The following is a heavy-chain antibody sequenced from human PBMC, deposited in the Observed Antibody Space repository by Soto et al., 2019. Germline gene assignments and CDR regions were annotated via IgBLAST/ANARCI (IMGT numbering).Heavy chain of an antibody. CDR2: IHYTGST. Sequence: QVQLQESGPGVLKPSEPLSLTCTVSGGSISNYYWSWIRQPPGKGLEWIGYIHYTGSTNYNPSLKSRVSLSVDTSTNHLSLHLSSVTAADTAVYYCARHLRVGAGIALDIWGQGTTVTVSS. D-gene: IGHD1-26*01. V-gene: IGHV4-59*08. CDR3: ARHLRVGAGIALDI. J-gene: IGHJ3*02. CDR1: GGSISNYY.